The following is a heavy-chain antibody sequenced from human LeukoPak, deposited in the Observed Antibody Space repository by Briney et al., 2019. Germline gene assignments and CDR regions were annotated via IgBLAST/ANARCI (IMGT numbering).Heavy chain of an antibody. J-gene: IGHJ4*02. CDR3: AIPARYSSGHFDY. CDR1: GFTFSNYA. CDR2: ITDSGGST. Sequence: GGSLRLSCAASGFTFSNYAMNWVRQAPGKGLEWVSGITDSGGSTYYADSVKGRFTISRDNSKNTLYLQMNSLRAEDTAVYYCAIPARYSSGHFDYWGQGTLVTVSS. V-gene: IGHV3-23*01. D-gene: IGHD6-19*01.